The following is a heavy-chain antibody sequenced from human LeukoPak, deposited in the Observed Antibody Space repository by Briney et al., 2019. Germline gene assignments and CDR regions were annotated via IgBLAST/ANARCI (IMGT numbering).Heavy chain of an antibody. CDR1: GFTVDDTY. CDR3: ARQAAAGLDY. Sequence: GGSLRLSCATSGFTVDDTYMSWVRQTPGKGLDWVSVVYSGGKTFYADSVKGRFTISRDNSKNTVYLQMNTLRADDTAVYYCARQAAAGLDYWGQGTLVTVSS. J-gene: IGHJ4*02. D-gene: IGHD6-13*01. V-gene: IGHV3-66*02. CDR2: VYSGGKT.